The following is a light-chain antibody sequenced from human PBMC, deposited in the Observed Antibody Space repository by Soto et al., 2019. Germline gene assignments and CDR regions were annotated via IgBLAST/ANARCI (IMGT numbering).Light chain of an antibody. J-gene: IGLJ3*02. Sequence: QSVLTQPPSASGSPGQSVTISCTGTSSDVGGYNYVSWYQQHPGKAPKLMIYEVSKRPSGVPDRFSGSKSGNTASLTVSGLQAEDEADYYCSSYAGINNLVFGGGTKVPVL. CDR3: SSYAGINNLV. CDR1: SSDVGGYNY. CDR2: EVS. V-gene: IGLV2-8*01.